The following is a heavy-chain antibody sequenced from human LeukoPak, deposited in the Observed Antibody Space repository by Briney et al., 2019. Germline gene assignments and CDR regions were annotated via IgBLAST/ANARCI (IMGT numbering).Heavy chain of an antibody. Sequence: SETLSLTCTVSGGSISSYYWSWIRQPAGKGLESIGHISTSGSTNYNPSLKSRVTVSVDTSKNRFSLKLSSVTAADTAVYYCARVRYSDSSVLSRRRSYYFDYWGQGTLVTVSS. CDR3: ARVRYSDSSVLSRRRSYYFDY. CDR2: ISTSGST. V-gene: IGHV4-4*07. J-gene: IGHJ4*02. CDR1: GGSISSYY. D-gene: IGHD3-22*01.